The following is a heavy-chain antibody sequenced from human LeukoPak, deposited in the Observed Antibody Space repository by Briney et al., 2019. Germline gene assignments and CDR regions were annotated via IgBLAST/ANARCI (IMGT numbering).Heavy chain of an antibody. J-gene: IGHJ6*03. Sequence: PGGSLRLSCAASGFTFNTYGMHWVRQAPGKGLEWVAFIRYDGSNKHYAASVKGRSTISRDNSKNALYLQMNSLRAEDTAVYYCAKDPSAAGRMNYYMDVWGKGTTVTVSS. V-gene: IGHV3-30*02. D-gene: IGHD6-13*01. CDR1: GFTFNTYG. CDR2: IRYDGSNK. CDR3: AKDPSAAGRMNYYMDV.